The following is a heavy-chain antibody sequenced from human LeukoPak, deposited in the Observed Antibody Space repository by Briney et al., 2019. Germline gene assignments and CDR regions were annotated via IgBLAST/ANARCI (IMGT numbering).Heavy chain of an antibody. CDR3: ARGRGSIAVAGTYSGWFDP. CDR1: GGSISIYY. D-gene: IGHD6-19*01. Sequence: PSETLSLTCTVSGGSISIYYWSWIRQPPGKGLEWIGEINHSGSTNYNPSLKSRVTISVDTSKNQFSLKLSSVTAADTAVYYCARGRGSIAVAGTYSGWFDPWGQGTLVTVSS. V-gene: IGHV4-34*01. J-gene: IGHJ5*02. CDR2: INHSGST.